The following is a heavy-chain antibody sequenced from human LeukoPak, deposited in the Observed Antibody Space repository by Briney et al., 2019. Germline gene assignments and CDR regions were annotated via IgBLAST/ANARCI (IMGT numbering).Heavy chain of an antibody. CDR3: ARVGRGSCLFDP. J-gene: IGHJ5*02. D-gene: IGHD2-15*01. V-gene: IGHV1-69*13. CDR2: IIPIIGTA. CDR1: GGTFSSYA. Sequence: SVKVSCKASGGTFSSYAISWVRQAPGQGLEWMGGIIPIIGTANYAQKFQGRVTITADESTSTAYMELSSLRSEDTAVYYCARVGRGSCLFDPWGQGTLVTVSS.